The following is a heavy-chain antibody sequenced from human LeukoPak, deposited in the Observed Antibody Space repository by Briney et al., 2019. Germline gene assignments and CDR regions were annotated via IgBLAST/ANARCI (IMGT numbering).Heavy chain of an antibody. CDR1: GFTVSSNY. J-gene: IGHJ4*02. V-gene: IGHV3-53*01. CDR3: AVYDSSGYYLNY. Sequence: PGGSLRLSCAASGFTVSSNYMSWVRQAPGEGLAWVSIIYTSGSTYYADSVKGRFTISRDNSKNTLYLQMNSLGAEDTAVYYCAVYDSSGYYLNYWGQGTLVTVSS. CDR2: IYTSGST. D-gene: IGHD3-22*01.